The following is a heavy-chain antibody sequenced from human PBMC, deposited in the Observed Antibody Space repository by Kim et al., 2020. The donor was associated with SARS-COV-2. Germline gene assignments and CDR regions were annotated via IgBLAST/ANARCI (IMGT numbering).Heavy chain of an antibody. D-gene: IGHD3-16*02. Sequence: ASVKVSCKASGYTFTSYAMNWVRQAPGQGLEWMGWINTNTGNPTYAQGFTGWFVFSLDTSVSTAYLQISSLKAEDTAVYYCARVRYDYVWGSYRYTDYWGQGTLVTVSS. CDR3: ARVRYDYVWGSYRYTDY. CDR1: GYTFTSYA. J-gene: IGHJ4*02. CDR2: INTNTGNP. V-gene: IGHV7-4-1*02.